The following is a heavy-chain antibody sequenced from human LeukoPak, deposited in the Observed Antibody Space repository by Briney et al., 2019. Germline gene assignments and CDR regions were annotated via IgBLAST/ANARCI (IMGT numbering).Heavy chain of an antibody. CDR1: GFTLRSNG. V-gene: IGHV3-53*01. J-gene: IGHJ3*02. D-gene: IGHD4-23*01. CDR2: IYSGGST. CDR3: AREGVTFDAFDI. Sequence: GGSLRLSCGASGFTLRSNGMSWVRQAPGKGLEWVSVIYSGGSTYYADSVKGRFTISRDNSKNTLYLQMNSLRAEDTAVYYCAREGVTFDAFDIWGQGTMVTVSS.